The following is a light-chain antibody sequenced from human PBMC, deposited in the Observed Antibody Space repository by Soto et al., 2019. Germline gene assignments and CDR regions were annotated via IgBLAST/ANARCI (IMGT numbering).Light chain of an antibody. Sequence: ESASISCTSNASLLHRNGNTLLDWYRQKPGQSPELVIYLGSIRASGVPDRFSVGGSGTRFTLRISRVEHEDVGVYYCMQALQTTYTFGQGTRLEIK. J-gene: IGKJ5*01. CDR3: MQALQTTYT. CDR1: ASLLHRNGNTL. CDR2: LGS. V-gene: IGKV2-28*01.